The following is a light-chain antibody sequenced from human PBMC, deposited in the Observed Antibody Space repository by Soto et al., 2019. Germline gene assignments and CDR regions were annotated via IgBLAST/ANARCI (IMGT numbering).Light chain of an antibody. J-gene: IGKJ4*01. CDR3: QQLWTYPLT. Sequence: DIQMTQSPSFLSASVGDRVTITCRASQGISSYLAWYQQKPGKAPKLLIYAASTLHSGVPSRFSGSGSDTDFTLTISNLQPEDFATYYCQQLWTYPLTFGGGTKVDIK. V-gene: IGKV1-9*01. CDR1: QGISSY. CDR2: AAS.